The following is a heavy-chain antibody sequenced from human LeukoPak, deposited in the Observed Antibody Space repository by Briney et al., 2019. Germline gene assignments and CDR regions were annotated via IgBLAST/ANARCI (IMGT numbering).Heavy chain of an antibody. J-gene: IGHJ5*02. Sequence: SVKVSCKASGGTFSSYAISWVRQAPGQGLEWMGGIIPIFGTANYAQKFQGRVTITADKSTSTAYMELSSLRPEDTAVYYCARGSCSGGSCSTGYNWFDPWGQGTLVTVSS. D-gene: IGHD2-15*01. CDR3: ARGSCSGGSCSTGYNWFDP. CDR1: GGTFSSYA. V-gene: IGHV1-69*06. CDR2: IIPIFGTA.